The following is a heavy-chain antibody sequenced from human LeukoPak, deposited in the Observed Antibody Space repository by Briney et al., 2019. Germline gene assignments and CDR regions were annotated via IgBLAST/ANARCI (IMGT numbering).Heavy chain of an antibody. CDR3: ARGAAPYYYYYGMDV. CDR2: IIPIFGTA. CDR1: GYTFTSYY. D-gene: IGHD1-26*01. Sequence: SVNVSFKASGYTFTSYYMHWVRQAPGQGLEWMGGIIPIFGTANYAQKFQGRVTITADESTSTAYMELSSLRSEDTAVYYCARGAAPYYYYYGMDVWGQGTTVTASS. V-gene: IGHV1-69*13. J-gene: IGHJ6*02.